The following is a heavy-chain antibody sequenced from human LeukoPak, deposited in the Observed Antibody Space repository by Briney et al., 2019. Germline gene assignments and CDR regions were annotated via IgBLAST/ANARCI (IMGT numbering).Heavy chain of an antibody. CDR2: IYYSGST. D-gene: IGHD5-18*01. Sequence: PSETLSLTCTVSGGSISSYYWSWIRQPPGRGLEWIGYIYYSGSTNYNPSLKSRVTISVDTSKNQFSLKLSSVTAADTAVYYCARGHTAMVDYWGQGTLVTVSS. J-gene: IGHJ4*02. V-gene: IGHV4-59*12. CDR3: ARGHTAMVDY. CDR1: GGSISSYY.